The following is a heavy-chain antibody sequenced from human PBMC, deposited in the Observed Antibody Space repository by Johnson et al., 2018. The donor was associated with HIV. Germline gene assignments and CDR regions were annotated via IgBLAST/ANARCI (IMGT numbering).Heavy chain of an antibody. CDR3: AKVRRGSSWYIAFDI. D-gene: IGHD6-13*01. V-gene: IGHV3-33*06. Sequence: QVQLVESGGGVVQPGRSLRLSCAASGFTFSSYAMHWVRQAPGKGLEWVAVIWYDGSNKYYADSVKGRFTISRDNSKNTLYLQMNSLRAEDTAVYYCAKVRRGSSWYIAFDIWGQWTMVTVSS. CDR1: GFTFSSYA. J-gene: IGHJ3*02. CDR2: IWYDGSNK.